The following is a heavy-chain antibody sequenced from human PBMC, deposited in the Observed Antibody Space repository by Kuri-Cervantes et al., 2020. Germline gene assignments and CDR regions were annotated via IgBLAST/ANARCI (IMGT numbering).Heavy chain of an antibody. J-gene: IGHJ4*02. V-gene: IGHV3-66*01. CDR3: ARVKSLAAGFDY. CDR2: IYSGGST. D-gene: IGHD6-13*01. Sequence: GGSLRLSCAASGFAVSSNYMSWVRQAPGKGLEWVSVIYSGGSTYYADSVKGRFIISRDNSKNTLYLQMNSLRAEDTAVYYCARVKSLAAGFDYWGQGTLVTVSS. CDR1: GFAVSSNY.